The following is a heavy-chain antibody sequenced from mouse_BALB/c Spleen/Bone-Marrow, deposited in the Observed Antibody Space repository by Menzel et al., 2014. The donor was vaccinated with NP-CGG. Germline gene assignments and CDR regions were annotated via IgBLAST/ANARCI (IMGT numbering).Heavy chain of an antibody. D-gene: IGHD1-1*01. CDR2: INPDSRTI. CDR3: ARPDYYGYLNY. J-gene: IGHJ2*01. Sequence: EVQGVESGGGLVQPGGSLKLSCAASGFDFSRYWMSWARQAPGKGLEWIGEINPDSRTINYSPSLKDKFIISRDNAKNTLYLRLNKVRSEDTALYYCARPDYYGYLNYWGQGTTLTVSS. V-gene: IGHV4-1*02. CDR1: GFDFSRYW.